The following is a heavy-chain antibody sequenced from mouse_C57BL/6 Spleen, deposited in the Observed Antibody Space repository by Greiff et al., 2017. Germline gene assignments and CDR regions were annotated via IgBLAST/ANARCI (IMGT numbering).Heavy chain of an antibody. Sequence: VQLQQPGAELVRPGSSVKLSCKASGYTFTSYWMHWVKQRPIQGLEWIGNIDPSDSETHYNQKFKDKATLTVDKSSSTAYMQLSSLASEDSAVYYCARPFYDGYFDVWGTGTTVTVSS. CDR3: ARPFYDGYFDV. J-gene: IGHJ1*03. V-gene: IGHV1-52*01. CDR1: GYTFTSYW. CDR2: IDPSDSET. D-gene: IGHD1-1*01.